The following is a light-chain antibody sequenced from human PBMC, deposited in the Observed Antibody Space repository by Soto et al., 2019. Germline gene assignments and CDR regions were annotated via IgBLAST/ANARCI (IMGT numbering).Light chain of an antibody. CDR2: WAS. J-gene: IGKJ4*01. Sequence: DIVMTQSPDSLAVSLGERATINCKSSQSVLYSSNNRNYLAWYQQKPGQPPKLLISWASTRESGVPDRFSGSWSATDFTLTISGLQAEDVAVYYCQQYFSTPLSFGGGTKVEIK. CDR3: QQYFSTPLS. V-gene: IGKV4-1*01. CDR1: QSVLYSSNNRNY.